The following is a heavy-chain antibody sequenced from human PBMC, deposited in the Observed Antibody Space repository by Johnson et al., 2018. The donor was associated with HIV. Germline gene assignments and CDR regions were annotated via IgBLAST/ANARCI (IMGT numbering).Heavy chain of an antibody. J-gene: IGHJ3*02. CDR2: ISTSGGTL. V-gene: IGHV3-11*04. Sequence: QVQLVESGGGLVKPGGSLRLSCAASGLTFTNAWMNWVRQAPGKGLELLSYISTSGGTLYYADSVKDRFTIFRDNAKSSLYLQMNSLRAEDTAVYYCARVQSLQWELLDGDAFEIWGQGTLVTVSS. CDR3: ARVQSLQWELLDGDAFEI. CDR1: GLTFTNAW. D-gene: IGHD1-26*01.